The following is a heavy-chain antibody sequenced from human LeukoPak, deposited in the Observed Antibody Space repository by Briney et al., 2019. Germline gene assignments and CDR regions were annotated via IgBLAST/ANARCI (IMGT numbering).Heavy chain of an antibody. Sequence: PSETLSLTCTVSGGSISSSSYYWGWIRQPPGKGLEWIRSIYYSGSTYYNPSLKSRVTISVDTSKNQFSLKLSSVTAADTAVYYCARGPRQSVVTDYYYYGMDVWGQGTTVTVSS. D-gene: IGHD2-21*02. CDR1: GGSISSSSYY. V-gene: IGHV4-39*07. CDR3: ARGPRQSVVTDYYYYGMDV. J-gene: IGHJ6*02. CDR2: IYYSGST.